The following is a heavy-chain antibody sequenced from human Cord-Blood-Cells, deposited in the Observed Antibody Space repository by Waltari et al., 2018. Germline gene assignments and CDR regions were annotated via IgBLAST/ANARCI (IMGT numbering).Heavy chain of an antibody. CDR1: GGSFSGYY. D-gene: IGHD3-10*01. V-gene: IGHV4-34*01. CDR2: INQSGST. Sequence: QVQLQQWGAGLLKPSETLSLTCAVYGGSFSGYYWSWIHQPPGKGLEWIGEINQSGSTNHSPSLKSRVTISEDTSKNQFSLKLGSVTAADTAVYYCARLDGYGSGSYYNVVVWFDPWGQGTLVTVSS. CDR3: ARLDGYGSGSYYNVVVWFDP. J-gene: IGHJ5*02.